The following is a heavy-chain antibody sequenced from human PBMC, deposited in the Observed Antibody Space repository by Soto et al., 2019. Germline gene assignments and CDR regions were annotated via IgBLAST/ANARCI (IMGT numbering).Heavy chain of an antibody. CDR3: ARLKAASRAFDV. CDR2: IFYSDNT. CDR1: GGSVSSGSYY. V-gene: IGHV4-61*01. J-gene: IGHJ3*01. D-gene: IGHD2-15*01. Sequence: QVQLQESGPGLVKPSETLSLTCTVSGGSVSSGSYYWSWIRQPPGKGLEWIGHIFYSDNTNYNPSLKSRVSISLDTSKNQFSLKLSSVTAADTAMYYCARLKAASRAFDVWGQGTMVTVSS.